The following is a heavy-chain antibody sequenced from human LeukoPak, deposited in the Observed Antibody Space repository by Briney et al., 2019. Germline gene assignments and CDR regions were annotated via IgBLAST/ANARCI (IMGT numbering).Heavy chain of an antibody. V-gene: IGHV3-23*01. CDR2: ISGSGGST. D-gene: IGHD5-12*01. J-gene: IGHJ4*02. Sequence: GGSLRLSCAASGFTFSSYAMSGGRQAPGKGLEWGSAISGSGGSTYYADSVKGRFTISRDNSKNTLYLQMNSLRAEDTAVYYCAQDLQYSGYGTYYFDYWGQGTLVTVSS. CDR1: GFTFSSYA. CDR3: AQDLQYSGYGTYYFDY.